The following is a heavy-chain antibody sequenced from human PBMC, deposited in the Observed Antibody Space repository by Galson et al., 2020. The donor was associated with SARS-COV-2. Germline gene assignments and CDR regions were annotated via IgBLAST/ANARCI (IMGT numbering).Heavy chain of an antibody. Sequence: GESLKISCSASGFIFSDYTMNWVRQAPGKGLEWVSSISHRSSYIYYADSVKGRFTISRDNAKNSLFLQVNSLTVEDTAVYYCARTPLGYCSTTSCHYPFDPWGQGTLVTVSS. J-gene: IGHJ5*02. D-gene: IGHD2-2*01. CDR1: GFIFSDYT. CDR2: ISHRSSYI. V-gene: IGHV3-21*01. CDR3: ARTPLGYCSTTSCHYPFDP.